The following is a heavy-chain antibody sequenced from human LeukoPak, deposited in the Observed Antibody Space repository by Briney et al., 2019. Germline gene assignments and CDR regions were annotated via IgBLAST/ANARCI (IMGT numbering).Heavy chain of an antibody. CDR1: GGSISSSSSY. J-gene: IGHJ5*02. CDR3: ARHYNWGSYRYVGFDP. CDR2: IYYSGST. V-gene: IGHV4-39*01. D-gene: IGHD3-16*02. Sequence: PSETLSLTCTVSGGSISSSSSYWGWIRQPPGKGLEWIGSIYYSGSTYYNPSLKSRVTISVDTSKNQFSLKLSSMTAADTAVYYCARHYNWGSYRYVGFDPWGQGTLVTVSS.